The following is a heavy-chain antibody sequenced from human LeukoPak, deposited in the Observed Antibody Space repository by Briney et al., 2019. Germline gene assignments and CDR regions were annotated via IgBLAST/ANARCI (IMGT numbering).Heavy chain of an antibody. CDR2: IDHSGST. CDR1: GGSFSGYY. V-gene: IGHV4-34*01. CDR3: ARVLSGSYYGYYYYYMDV. Sequence: SETLSLTCAVYGGSFSGYYWSWIRQPPGKGLEWIGEIDHSGSTNYNPSLMSRVTISVDTPKIQFSLKLSSVTAADTAVYYCARVLSGSYYGYYYYYMDVWGKGTTVTVSS. D-gene: IGHD1-26*01. J-gene: IGHJ6*03.